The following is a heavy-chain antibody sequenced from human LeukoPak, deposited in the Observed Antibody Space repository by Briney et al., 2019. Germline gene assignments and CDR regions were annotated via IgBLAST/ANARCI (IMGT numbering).Heavy chain of an antibody. V-gene: IGHV4-34*01. Sequence: SETLSLTCAVYGGSFSGYYWSWIRQPPGKGLEWIGEINHSGSTNYNPSLKSRVTISVDTSKNQFSLKLSSVTAAGTAVYYCARRTGYYYGMDVWGQGTTVTVSS. D-gene: IGHD3-10*01. J-gene: IGHJ6*02. CDR2: INHSGST. CDR1: GGSFSGYY. CDR3: ARRTGYYYGMDV.